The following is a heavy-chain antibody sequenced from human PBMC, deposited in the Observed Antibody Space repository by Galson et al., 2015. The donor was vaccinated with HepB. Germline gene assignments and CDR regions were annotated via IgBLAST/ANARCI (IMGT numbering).Heavy chain of an antibody. J-gene: IGHJ5*02. D-gene: IGHD6-19*01. CDR3: ARDVPGEQWLVPVSWFDP. V-gene: IGHV3-48*04. Sequence: SLRLSCAASGFTFSSYSMNWVRQAPGKGLEWVSYISSSSSTIYYADSVKGRFTISRDNAKNSLYLQMNSLRAEDTAVYYCARDVPGEQWLVPVSWFDPWGQGTLVTVSS. CDR1: GFTFSSYS. CDR2: ISSSSSTI.